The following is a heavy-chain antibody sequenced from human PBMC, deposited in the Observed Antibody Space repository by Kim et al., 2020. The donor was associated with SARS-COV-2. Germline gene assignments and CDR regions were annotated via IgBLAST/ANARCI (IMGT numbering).Heavy chain of an antibody. CDR3: TRSGWYPPVDY. Sequence: TEYAACVKGRFTISRDDSKSIAYLQRNSLKTEATAVYYCTRSGWYPPVDYWGQGTLVTVSS. CDR2: T. V-gene: IGHV3-49*02. D-gene: IGHD6-19*01. J-gene: IGHJ4*02.